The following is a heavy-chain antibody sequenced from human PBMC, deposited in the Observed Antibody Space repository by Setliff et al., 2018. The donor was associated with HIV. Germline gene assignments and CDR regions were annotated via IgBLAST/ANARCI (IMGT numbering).Heavy chain of an antibody. J-gene: IGHJ4*02. CDR1: GYSFSNYW. Sequence: GESLTISCKASGYSFSNYWVGWVRQMPGNGLEWVGLIWPDDSDTIYSPSFQGQVTLSADKSITTVYLQWNSLKAPDTAIYYCARPSKFYDFWTPNYWGQGTLVTVSS. CDR2: IWPDDSDT. D-gene: IGHD3-3*01. CDR3: ARPSKFYDFWTPNY. V-gene: IGHV5-51*01.